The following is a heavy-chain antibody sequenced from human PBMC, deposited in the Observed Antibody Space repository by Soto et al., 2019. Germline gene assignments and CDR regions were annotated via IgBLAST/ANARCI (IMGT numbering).Heavy chain of an antibody. CDR3: ASGLQPIEFGVIIF. Sequence: QVQLVQSGGEVKKPGSSVMVSCKASGGTFSSYAISWVRQAPGQGLEWMGGIIPIFGTANYAQKFQGRVTITADESTSTAYMELSSLRSEDTAVYYCASGLQPIEFGVIIFWGQGTLVTVSS. V-gene: IGHV1-69*01. D-gene: IGHD3-10*01. CDR1: GGTFSSYA. J-gene: IGHJ4*02. CDR2: IIPIFGTA.